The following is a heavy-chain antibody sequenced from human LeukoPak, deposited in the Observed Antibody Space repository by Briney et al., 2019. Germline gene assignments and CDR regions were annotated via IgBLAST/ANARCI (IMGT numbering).Heavy chain of an antibody. D-gene: IGHD2-2*03. CDR2: IIPIFGTA. Sequence: SVKVSCKASGGTFSSYAISWVRQAPGQGLEWMGGIIPIFGTANYAQKFQGRVTITTDESTSTAYMELSSLRSEDTAVYYCASGYCSSTSCQYYYYYMDVWGKGTTVTVSS. CDR3: ASGYCSSTSCQYYYYYMDV. V-gene: IGHV1-69*05. J-gene: IGHJ6*03. CDR1: GGTFSSYA.